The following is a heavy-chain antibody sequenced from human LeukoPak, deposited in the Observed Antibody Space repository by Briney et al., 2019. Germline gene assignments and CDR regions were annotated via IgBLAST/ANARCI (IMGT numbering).Heavy chain of an antibody. D-gene: IGHD3-10*01. CDR2: NYYSGSA. CDR3: ARSVHYFDAFDI. V-gene: IGHV4-59*02. J-gene: IGHJ3*02. Sequence: SETLSLTCTVSGASVRSYYWSWIRQPPGKGLELIACNYYSGSANYNPSLESRVTISEDTSKNQLSLKLSSVTAADTAVYYCARSVHYFDAFDIWGQGTMVTVSS. CDR1: GASVRSYY.